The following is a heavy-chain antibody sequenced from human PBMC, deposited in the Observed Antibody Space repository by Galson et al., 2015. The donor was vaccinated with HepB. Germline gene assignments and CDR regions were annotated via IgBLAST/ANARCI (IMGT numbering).Heavy chain of an antibody. CDR1: GFTFSDYY. V-gene: IGHV3-11*01. J-gene: IGHJ6*03. CDR3: AREGSGFWSPIYYYMDV. D-gene: IGHD3-3*01. CDR2: ISSSGSTI. Sequence: SLRLSCAASGFTFSDYYMSWIRQAPGEGLEWVSYISSSGSTIYYADSVKGRFTISKDNAKNSLYLQMNSLRAEDTAVYYCAREGSGFWSPIYYYMDVWGKGTTVTVSS.